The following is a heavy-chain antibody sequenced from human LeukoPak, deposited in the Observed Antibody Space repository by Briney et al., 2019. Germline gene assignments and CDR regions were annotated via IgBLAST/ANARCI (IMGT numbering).Heavy chain of an antibody. V-gene: IGHV3-21*01. Sequence: GGSLRLSCPASGFTFSSYSMNWVRQAPGKGLEWVSSISSSRSYIYYADSVKGRFTISRDNSKNTLYLQMNSLRAEDTAVYCCARDHTAAAASYWYFDLCGRSTLVTVSP. CDR2: ISSSRSYI. CDR1: GFTFSSYS. D-gene: IGHD6-13*01. CDR3: ARDHTAAAASYWYFDL. J-gene: IGHJ2*01.